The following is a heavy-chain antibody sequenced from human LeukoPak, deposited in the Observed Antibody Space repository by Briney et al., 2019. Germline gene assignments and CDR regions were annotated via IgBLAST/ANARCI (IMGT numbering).Heavy chain of an antibody. D-gene: IGHD5-12*01. CDR3: AKSFRGYDLYY. V-gene: IGHV1-3*01. J-gene: IGHJ4*02. Sequence: ASVKVSCTASGYTFTSYAMHWVRQAPGQRLEWMGWINAGNGNTKYSQKFQGRVTITRDTSASTAYMELNSLRSEDTAVYYCAKSFRGYDLYYWGQGTLVTASS. CDR1: GYTFTSYA. CDR2: INAGNGNT.